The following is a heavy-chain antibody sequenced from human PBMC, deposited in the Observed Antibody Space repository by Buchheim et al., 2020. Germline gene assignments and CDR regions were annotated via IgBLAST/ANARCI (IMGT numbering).Heavy chain of an antibody. Sequence: QVQLVESGGGVVQPERSLRLSCAVFGFTFSRYTMHWVRQAPGRGLEWVAVVSSDGGNKYYADSVKGRFTISSANSKNKLYLQMNSLRAEDTAMYYCARDRVLGGTYYGLFDYWGQGTL. J-gene: IGHJ4*02. CDR2: VSSDGGNK. CDR3: ARDRVLGGTYYGLFDY. V-gene: IGHV3-30-3*01. CDR1: GFTFSRYT. D-gene: IGHD1-26*01.